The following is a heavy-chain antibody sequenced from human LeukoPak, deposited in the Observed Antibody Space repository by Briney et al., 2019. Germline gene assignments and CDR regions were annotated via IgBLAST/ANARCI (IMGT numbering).Heavy chain of an antibody. D-gene: IGHD3-3*01. J-gene: IGHJ3*02. CDR3: AREIYRLSTPGITIFGDDAFDI. Sequence: SQTLSLTRTVSGGSISSGDYYWSWIRQPPGKGLEWIGYIYYSGSTYYNPSLKSRVTISVDTSKNQFSLKLSSVTAADTAVYYCAREIYRLSTPGITIFGDDAFDIWGQGTMVTVSS. CDR2: IYYSGST. CDR1: GGSISSGDYY. V-gene: IGHV4-30-4*08.